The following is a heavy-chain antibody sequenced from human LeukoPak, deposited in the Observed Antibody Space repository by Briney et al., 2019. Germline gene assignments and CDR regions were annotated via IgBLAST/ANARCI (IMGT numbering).Heavy chain of an antibody. J-gene: IGHJ4*02. Sequence: QPGGSLRLSCAASGFTFSGHWMHWVRQAPGKGLVWVSRINSDGSITSYADSVKGRFTISRDNAKNTLNLQTNSLRAEDTAVYYCARVNYLDYWGQGTLVTVSS. V-gene: IGHV3-74*01. CDR2: INSDGSIT. CDR1: GFTFSGHW. CDR3: ARVNYLDY.